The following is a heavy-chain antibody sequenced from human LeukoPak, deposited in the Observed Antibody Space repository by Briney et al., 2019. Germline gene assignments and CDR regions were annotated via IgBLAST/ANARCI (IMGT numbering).Heavy chain of an antibody. CDR1: GYTFTSYG. CDR3: ARERDYYDSSGYYTY. V-gene: IGHV1-18*01. Sequence: RASVKVSCKATGYTFTSYGISWVRQDPGQGLEWMGWISAYNGNTNYAQKLQGRVTMTTDTSTSTAYMELRSLRSDDTAVYYCARERDYYDSSGYYTYWGQGTLVTVSS. J-gene: IGHJ4*02. CDR2: ISAYNGNT. D-gene: IGHD3-22*01.